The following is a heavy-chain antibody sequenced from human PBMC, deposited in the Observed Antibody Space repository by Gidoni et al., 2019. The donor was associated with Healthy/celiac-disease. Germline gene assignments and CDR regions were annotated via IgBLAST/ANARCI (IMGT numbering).Heavy chain of an antibody. CDR2: IRWHCGSI. Sequence: EVQLVESGGGWVQPGRSLRRSCAASGVTLDDYAMHWVRQAPGKGLGLVLGIRWHCGSIGYADSVQCRFTISSDHAKTSLYLHMNLLRAADTPLSYCAHDMHGADTPPNYSYGMDVWGQGTTVTVSS. J-gene: IGHJ6*02. D-gene: IGHD5-18*01. CDR3: AHDMHGADTPPNYSYGMDV. CDR1: GVTLDDYA. V-gene: IGHV3-9*01.